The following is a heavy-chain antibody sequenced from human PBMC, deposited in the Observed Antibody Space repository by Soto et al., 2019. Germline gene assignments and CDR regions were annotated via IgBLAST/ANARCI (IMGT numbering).Heavy chain of an antibody. V-gene: IGHV4-31*03. J-gene: IGHJ5*02. Sequence: QVQLQESGPGLVEPSQTLSLTCTVSGGSISGEGYYWSWIRQYSGRGLGWIGYIHYSGSTYYNPSLKSRVINSVDTSKTQFFLNLSSVTAADTAVYYCARAWTATAGWANWFDRWGQGTLVTVSS. CDR3: ARAWTATAGWANWFDR. CDR2: IHYSGST. CDR1: GGSISGEGYY. D-gene: IGHD6-13*01.